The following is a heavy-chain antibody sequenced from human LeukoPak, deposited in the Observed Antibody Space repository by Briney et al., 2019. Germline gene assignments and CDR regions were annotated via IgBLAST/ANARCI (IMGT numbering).Heavy chain of an antibody. V-gene: IGHV4-59*12. J-gene: IGHJ6*03. CDR1: GGSISRYY. D-gene: IGHD3-10*01. CDR3: ARVRHSAFTTVVRPKGYYYMDV. Sequence: SETLSLTCTVSGGSISRYYWSWIRQPPGKGLEWIGYISYTGSTTYNSSLKSRVTISLDTSQNQFSLKLTSVTAADTAVYYCARVRHSAFTTVVRPKGYYYMDVWGKGTTVTVSS. CDR2: ISYTGST.